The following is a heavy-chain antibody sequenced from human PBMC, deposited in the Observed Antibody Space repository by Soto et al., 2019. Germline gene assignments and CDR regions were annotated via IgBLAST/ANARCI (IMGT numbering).Heavy chain of an antibody. J-gene: IGHJ5*02. CDR2: ILYSGTT. CDR3: SSRITDAPT. V-gene: IGHV4-4*02. CDR1: GGSISSGW. Sequence: QVQLQESGPGLVKPSGTLSLTCAVSGGSISSGWWTWVRQPPGKGLEWIGEILYSGTTNYNSSLNSRVTISIDNSTTQFSLILSSVTAADTAVYYCSSRITDAPTWGQGTLVTVSS. D-gene: IGHD2-2*01.